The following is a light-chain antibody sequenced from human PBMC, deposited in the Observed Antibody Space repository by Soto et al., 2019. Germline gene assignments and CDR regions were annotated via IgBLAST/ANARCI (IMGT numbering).Light chain of an antibody. CDR1: QSVSSY. Sequence: EIVMTQSPATLSVSPGERATLSCRASQSVSSYLAWYQQKPGQAPRLLLYGASTRATGIPARFSGTGSGTEFTLTISSLQSEDFAVYYCQQYNNWPLTFGQGTKLEIK. J-gene: IGKJ2*01. CDR3: QQYNNWPLT. CDR2: GAS. V-gene: IGKV3-15*01.